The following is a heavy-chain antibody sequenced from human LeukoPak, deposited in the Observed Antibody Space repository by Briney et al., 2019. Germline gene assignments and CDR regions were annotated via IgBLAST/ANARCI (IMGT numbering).Heavy chain of an antibody. J-gene: IGHJ1*01. Sequence: SETLSLTCTVSVYSISSGYYWGWIRQPPGKGLEWIGSIYHSGSTNYNPSLKSRVTISLDTSKNQFSLKLSSVTAADTAAYYCARAYGGNSQYFQHWGQGTLVTVSS. CDR1: VYSISSGYY. V-gene: IGHV4-38-2*02. D-gene: IGHD4-23*01. CDR2: IYHSGST. CDR3: ARAYGGNSQYFQH.